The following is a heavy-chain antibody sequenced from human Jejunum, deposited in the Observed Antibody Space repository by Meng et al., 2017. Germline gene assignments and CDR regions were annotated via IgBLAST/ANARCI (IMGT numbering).Heavy chain of an antibody. V-gene: IGHV3-23*01. CDR3: AKVKRVDGSFDI. D-gene: IGHD3-10*01. J-gene: IGHJ3*02. CDR1: GFIFSSYA. CDR2: LSGSGEST. Sequence: GGSLRLSCAASGFIFSSYAMSWVRQAPGKGLEWVSLLSGSGESTSYAESVKGRFTISRDNSKNTLYLQMNSLRAEDTAIYYCAKVKRVDGSFDIWGQGKKV.